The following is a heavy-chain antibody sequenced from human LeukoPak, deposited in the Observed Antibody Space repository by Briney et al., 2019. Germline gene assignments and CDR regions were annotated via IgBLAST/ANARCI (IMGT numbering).Heavy chain of an antibody. CDR3: ATIPGYYDSRGYSPFDY. D-gene: IGHD3-22*01. J-gene: IGHJ4*02. CDR2: IYYSGST. CDR1: GGSIKSHY. Sequence: SETLSLTCTVSGGSIKSHYWSWIRQPPGKGLEWICHIYYSGSTNYNPSLKSRVTISVDTSKNQFSLKLNSVTAADTAVYYCATIPGYYDSRGYSPFDYWGQGALVTVSS. V-gene: IGHV4-59*11.